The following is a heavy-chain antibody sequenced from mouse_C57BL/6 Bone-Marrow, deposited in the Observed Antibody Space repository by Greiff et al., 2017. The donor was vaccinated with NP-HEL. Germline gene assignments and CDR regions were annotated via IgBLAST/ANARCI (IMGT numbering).Heavy chain of an antibody. CDR3: ARDGNYAEAY. Sequence: EVQGVESGGGLVQPGGSLKLSCAASGFTFSDYYMYWVRQTPEKRLEWVAYISNGGGSTYYPDTVKGRFTISRDNAKNTLYLQMSRLKSEDTAMYYCARDGNYAEAYWGQGTLVTVSA. CDR2: ISNGGGST. D-gene: IGHD2-1*01. J-gene: IGHJ3*01. V-gene: IGHV5-12*01. CDR1: GFTFSDYY.